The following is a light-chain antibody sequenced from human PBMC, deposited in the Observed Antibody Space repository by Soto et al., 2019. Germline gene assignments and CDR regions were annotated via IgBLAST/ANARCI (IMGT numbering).Light chain of an antibody. V-gene: IGKV3-20*01. CDR2: GAS. CDR3: QQYGSSPTWT. CDR1: QSVSSY. Sequence: EIVMTQSPATLSVSPGDRATLSCRASQSVSSYLAWYQQKPGQAPRLLIYGASSRATGIPDRFSGSGSGTDFTLTISRLEPEDFAVYYCQQYGSSPTWTFGQGTKVDIK. J-gene: IGKJ1*01.